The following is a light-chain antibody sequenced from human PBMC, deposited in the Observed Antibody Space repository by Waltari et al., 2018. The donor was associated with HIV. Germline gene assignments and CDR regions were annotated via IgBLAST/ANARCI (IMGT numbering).Light chain of an antibody. CDR1: SSNIGARFD. CDR3: QSYDSSLSGSV. CDR2: GDN. J-gene: IGLJ3*02. Sequence: QSVLTQPPSVSGAPGQRVAISCTGSSSNIGARFDVHWYQQLPVTAPKLLIYGDNHRPSGVPDRFSGSKSGTSASLAITGLQAEDEVYYYCQSYDSSLSGSVFGGGTKLTVL. V-gene: IGLV1-40*01.